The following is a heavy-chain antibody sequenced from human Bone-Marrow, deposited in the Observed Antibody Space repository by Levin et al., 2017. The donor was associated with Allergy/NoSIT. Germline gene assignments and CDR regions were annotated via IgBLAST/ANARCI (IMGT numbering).Heavy chain of an antibody. V-gene: IGHV1-69*06. CDR1: GGTFSSYA. CDR2: IIPIFGTA. J-gene: IGHJ6*03. D-gene: IGHD3-3*01. Sequence: SVKVSCKASGGTFSSYAISWVRQAPGQGLEWMGGIIPIFGTANYAQKFQGRVTITADKSTSTAYMELSSLRSEDTAVYYCAREVGYYDFWSGYYYRYYYYYYMDVWGKGTTVTVSS. CDR3: AREVGYYDFWSGYYYRYYYYYYMDV.